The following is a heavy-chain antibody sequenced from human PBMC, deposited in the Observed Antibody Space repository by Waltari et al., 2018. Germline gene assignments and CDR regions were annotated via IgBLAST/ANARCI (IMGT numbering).Heavy chain of an antibody. V-gene: IGHV3-53*01. D-gene: IGHD5-18*01. Sequence: EVQLVESGGGLIQPGGSLRLSCAASGFTVSSNYMSWVRQAPGKGLEWVSVIDSGGSTYYADDVKDRFTIARDNSRKTRYLQMTGRIAEDTAVYYCAGGMWVVDTAPIDYWGQGTLVTVSS. J-gene: IGHJ4*02. CDR1: GFTVSSNY. CDR3: AGGMWVVDTAPIDY. CDR2: IDSGGST.